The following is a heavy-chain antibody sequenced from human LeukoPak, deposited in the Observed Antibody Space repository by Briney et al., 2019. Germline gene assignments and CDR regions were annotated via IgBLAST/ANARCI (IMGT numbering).Heavy chain of an antibody. CDR3: ARDRLTNDAFDI. J-gene: IGHJ3*02. Sequence: GGSLRLSCAASGFTFNSYWMHWVRQAPGKGLVWVSRINSDVSGTSDADFVKGRFTISRDNSKNTLYLQMNSLRAEDTAMYYCARDRLTNDAFDIWGQGTMVTVSS. CDR1: GFTFNSYW. D-gene: IGHD2-8*01. CDR2: INSDVSGT. V-gene: IGHV3-74*01.